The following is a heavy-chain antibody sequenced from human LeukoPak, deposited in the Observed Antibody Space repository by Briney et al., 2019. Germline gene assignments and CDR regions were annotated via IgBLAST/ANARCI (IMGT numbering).Heavy chain of an antibody. Sequence: GASVKVSCKASGGTFSSYAISWVRQAPGQGLEWMGGIIPIFSTANYAQKFQGRVTITADESTSTAYMELSSLRSEDTAVYYCALPSGAVTTPHYYYYYMDVWGKGTTVTVSS. CDR1: GGTFSSYA. CDR3: ALPSGAVTTPHYYYYYMDV. J-gene: IGHJ6*03. CDR2: IIPIFSTA. V-gene: IGHV1-69*13. D-gene: IGHD4-11*01.